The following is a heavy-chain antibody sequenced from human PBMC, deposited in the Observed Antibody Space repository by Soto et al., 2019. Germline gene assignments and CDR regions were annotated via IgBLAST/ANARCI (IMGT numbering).Heavy chain of an antibody. J-gene: IGHJ4*02. D-gene: IGHD3-22*01. Sequence: SETLSLTCTVSGGSISSYYWSWIRQPPGKGLEWIGYIYYSGSTNYNPSLKSRVTISVDTSKNQFSLKLSSVTAADTAVYYCAKSRRGIVVVITYFDYWGQGTLVTVSS. CDR3: AKSRRGIVVVITYFDY. CDR2: IYYSGST. V-gene: IGHV4-59*08. CDR1: GGSISSYY.